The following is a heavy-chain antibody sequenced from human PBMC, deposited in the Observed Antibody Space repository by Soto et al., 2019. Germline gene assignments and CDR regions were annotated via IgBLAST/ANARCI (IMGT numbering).Heavy chain of an antibody. J-gene: IGHJ4*02. CDR3: AKDRTPETFYNDSSGYFLLGPLVY. D-gene: IGHD3-22*01. V-gene: IGHV3-30*18. CDR1: GFTFSSYG. Sequence: PGGSLRLSCAASGFTFSSYGMHWVRQAPGKGLERVAVISYDGSNKYYADSVKGRFTISRDNSKNTLYLHMNSLRAEDTAVYYCAKDRTPETFYNDSSGYFLLGPLVYWGQGTLSSVTS. CDR2: ISYDGSNK.